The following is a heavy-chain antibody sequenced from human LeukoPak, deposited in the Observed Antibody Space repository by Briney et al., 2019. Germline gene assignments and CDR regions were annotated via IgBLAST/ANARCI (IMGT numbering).Heavy chain of an antibody. D-gene: IGHD2-2*01. CDR3: AKGAGSKLIPASPPDY. J-gene: IGHJ4*02. Sequence: ASVKVSCKASGYTFTGYYMHWVRQAPGQGLEWMGWINPNSGGTNYAQKFQGRVTMTRDTSISTAYMELSRLRSDDTAVYYCAKGAGSKLIPASPPDYWGQGTLVTVSS. CDR2: INPNSGGT. V-gene: IGHV1-2*02. CDR1: GYTFTGYY.